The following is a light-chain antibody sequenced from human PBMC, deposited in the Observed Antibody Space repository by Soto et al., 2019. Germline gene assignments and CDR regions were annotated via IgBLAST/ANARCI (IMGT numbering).Light chain of an antibody. CDR2: GAS. Sequence: DLQMTQSPSSLSASVGDRITITCRAGQSISTYLNWYQHKPGKAPRLLIYGASTLQDGVPPRFSGSRSGTDFTLTIDNLQPEDFATYSCQQSFSLPLTFGGGTKIEIK. CDR3: QQSFSLPLT. CDR1: QSISTY. J-gene: IGKJ4*01. V-gene: IGKV1-39*01.